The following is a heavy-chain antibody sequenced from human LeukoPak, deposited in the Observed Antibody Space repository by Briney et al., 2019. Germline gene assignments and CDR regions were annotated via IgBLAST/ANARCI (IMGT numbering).Heavy chain of an antibody. D-gene: IGHD3-10*01. J-gene: IGHJ4*02. Sequence: GASVKVSCKXSGYAFTGYYMHWVRQAPGQGLEWMGWINPNSGGTNYAQKFQGRVTMTRDTSISTAYMELSRLRSDDTAVYYCAGYHTMVRGLSDWGQGTLVTVSS. CDR1: GYAFTGYY. CDR3: AGYHTMVRGLSD. CDR2: INPNSGGT. V-gene: IGHV1-2*02.